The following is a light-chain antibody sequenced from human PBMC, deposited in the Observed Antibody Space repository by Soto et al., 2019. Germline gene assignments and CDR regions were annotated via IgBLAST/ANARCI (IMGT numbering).Light chain of an antibody. J-gene: IGKJ5*01. CDR3: QQTYSSPIT. CDR1: QSISTQ. V-gene: IGKV1-39*01. Sequence: DIQMTQSPSTLSASVGDRVTITCRASQSISTQLAWYQQKPGKAPKLLISAASILQSGVPSRFSGSGSGTDFTLTISNLQPEDFAGYYCQQTYSSPITFGQGTRLEIK. CDR2: AAS.